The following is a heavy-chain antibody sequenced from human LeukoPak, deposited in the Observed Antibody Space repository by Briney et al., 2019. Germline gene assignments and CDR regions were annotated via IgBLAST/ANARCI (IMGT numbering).Heavy chain of an antibody. CDR1: GGSISSSSYY. D-gene: IGHD5-24*01. Sequence: NPSETLSLTCTVSGGSISSSSYYWGWIRQPPGKGLEWIGSIYYSGSTYYNPSLKSRVTISVDTSKNQFSLKLSSVTAADTAVYYCARPRGWLQEKDAFDIWGQGTMVTVSP. CDR3: ARPRGWLQEKDAFDI. J-gene: IGHJ3*02. V-gene: IGHV4-39*01. CDR2: IYYSGST.